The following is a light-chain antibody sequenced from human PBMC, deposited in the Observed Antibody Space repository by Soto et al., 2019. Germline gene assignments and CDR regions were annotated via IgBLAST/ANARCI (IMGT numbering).Light chain of an antibody. CDR1: QSVSTY. Sequence: EIMLTQSPDTLSLSPGNRATLSGRASQSVSTYLAWYQQKPGQPPRLLIYDASNRATGIPARFSGSGSGTDFTLTISSLEPEDFAVYYCQQRSNWPPTFGQGTKVEIK. CDR3: QQRSNWPPT. J-gene: IGKJ1*01. V-gene: IGKV3-11*01. CDR2: DAS.